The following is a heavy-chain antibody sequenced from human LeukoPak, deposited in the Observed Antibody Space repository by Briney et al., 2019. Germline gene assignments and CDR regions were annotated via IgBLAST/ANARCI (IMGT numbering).Heavy chain of an antibody. CDR1: GFTFSSYA. V-gene: IGHV3-30-3*01. D-gene: IGHD3-22*01. CDR3: ARGEVTMIVVVITPRGFDY. J-gene: IGHJ4*02. CDR2: ISYDGSNK. Sequence: GGSLRLSCTASGFTFSSYAMHWVRQAPGKGLEWVAVISYDGSNKYYADSVKGRFTISRDNSKNTLYLQMNSLRAEDTAVYYCARGEVTMIVVVITPRGFDYWGQGTLVTVSS.